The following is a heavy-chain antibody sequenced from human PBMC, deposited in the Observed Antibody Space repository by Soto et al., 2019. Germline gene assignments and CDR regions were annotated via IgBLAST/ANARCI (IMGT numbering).Heavy chain of an antibody. D-gene: IGHD4-4*01. Sequence: VESLKISGKRSGYSYTSYWFGRVRQMPGKGLEWMGIIYPGDSDTRYSPSFQGQVTISADKSISTAYLQWSSLKASDTAMYYCARQVTTFDYYYYYGMDVWGQGTTVTVSS. CDR2: IYPGDSDT. CDR3: ARQVTTFDYYYYYGMDV. J-gene: IGHJ6*02. V-gene: IGHV5-51*01. CDR1: GYSYTSYW.